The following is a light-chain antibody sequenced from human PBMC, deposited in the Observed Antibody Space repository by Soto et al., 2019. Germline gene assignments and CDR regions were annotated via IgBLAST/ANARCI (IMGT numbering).Light chain of an antibody. CDR1: SSDIGAYNY. Sequence: QSALTQPASVSGSPGQSITISYTGTSSDIGAYNYVSWYQHRPGKAPKLIIYDVSNRPSGVSARFSGSKSGNAASLTISGLQTEDAADYYCSSFTSSSTLLFGVGTKVTVL. CDR3: SSFTSSSTLL. CDR2: DVS. V-gene: IGLV2-14*01. J-gene: IGLJ2*01.